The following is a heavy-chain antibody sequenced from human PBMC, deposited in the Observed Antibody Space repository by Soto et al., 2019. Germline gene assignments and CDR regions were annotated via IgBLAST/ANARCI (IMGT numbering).Heavy chain of an antibody. D-gene: IGHD4-17*01. V-gene: IGHV1-3*01. Sequence: ASVTVSCKASGYTFTSYAMHWVRQAPGQRLEWMGWINAGNGNTKYSQKFQGRVTITRDTSASTAYMELSSLRSEDTAVYYCARGAPTVTTGPDYWGQGTLVTVSS. CDR3: ARGAPTVTTGPDY. J-gene: IGHJ4*02. CDR2: INAGNGNT. CDR1: GYTFTSYA.